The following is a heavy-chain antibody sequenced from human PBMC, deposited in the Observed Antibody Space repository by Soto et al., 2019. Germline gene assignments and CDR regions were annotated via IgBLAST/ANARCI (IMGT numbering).Heavy chain of an antibody. V-gene: IGHV1-46*01. CDR3: ARVGYCTNGVCYIASGAFDI. CDR1: GYAFTIYY. CDR2: INPSGGST. J-gene: IGHJ3*02. D-gene: IGHD2-8*01. Sequence: ASSVKVSCTSSGYAFTIYYMHWVRQAPGQWLDWMGIINPSGGSTSYAQKFQGRVTMTRDTSTSTVYMELSSLRSEDTAVYYCARVGYCTNGVCYIASGAFDIWGQGPMVTVSS.